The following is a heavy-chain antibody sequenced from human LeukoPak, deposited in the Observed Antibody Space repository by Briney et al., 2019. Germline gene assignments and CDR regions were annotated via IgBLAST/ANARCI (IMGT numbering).Heavy chain of an antibody. D-gene: IGHD3-3*01. Sequence: GGSLRLSCGASGFTFSSYAMHWVRQARGKGLEWVAVISYDGSNKYYADSVKGRFTISRDNSKNTLYLQMNSLRAEDTAVYYCARDFAHWYYDFWSGKTFGGYFDYWGQGTLVTVSS. J-gene: IGHJ4*02. CDR3: ARDFAHWYYDFWSGKTFGGYFDY. CDR1: GFTFSSYA. V-gene: IGHV3-30-3*01. CDR2: ISYDGSNK.